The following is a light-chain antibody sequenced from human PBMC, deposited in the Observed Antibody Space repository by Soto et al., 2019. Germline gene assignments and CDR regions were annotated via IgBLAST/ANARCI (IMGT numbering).Light chain of an antibody. CDR3: CSYSGSSTPVL. CDR2: EVT. CDR1: SSDIGSNNL. J-gene: IGLJ2*01. V-gene: IGLV2-23*02. Sequence: SALTQPASVSGSPGQSITISCTGTSSDIGSNNLVSWYQQHPGKVPRLMIFEVTRRPSGVSNRFSGSKSGNTASLTISGLQAEDEADYYCCSYSGSSTPVLFGGGTKVTVL.